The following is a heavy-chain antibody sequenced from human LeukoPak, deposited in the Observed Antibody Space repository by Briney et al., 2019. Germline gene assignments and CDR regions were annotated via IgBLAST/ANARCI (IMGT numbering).Heavy chain of an antibody. CDR2: ISAYNGNT. CDR1: GYTFTSYG. V-gene: IGHV1-18*01. Sequence: ASVKVSCEASGYTFTSYGISWVRQAPGQGLEWMGWISAYNGNTNYAQKLQGRVTMTTDTSTSTAYMELRSLRSDDTAVYYCARGRYYYDSSGCDYWGQGTLVTVSS. CDR3: ARGRYYYDSSGCDY. J-gene: IGHJ4*02. D-gene: IGHD3-22*01.